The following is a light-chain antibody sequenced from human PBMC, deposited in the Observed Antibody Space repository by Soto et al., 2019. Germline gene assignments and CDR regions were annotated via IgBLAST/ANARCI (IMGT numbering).Light chain of an antibody. CDR2: EVS. CDR3: SSYTSSSTLV. J-gene: IGLJ1*01. CDR1: SGDVGKYNL. Sequence: QSALTQPASVSGSPGQSITISCTGTSGDVGKYNLVSWYQQHPGKAPKLMIYEVSNRPSGVSNRFSGSKSGNTASLTISGLQAEDEADYYCSSYTSSSTLVFGTGTKLTVL. V-gene: IGLV2-14*02.